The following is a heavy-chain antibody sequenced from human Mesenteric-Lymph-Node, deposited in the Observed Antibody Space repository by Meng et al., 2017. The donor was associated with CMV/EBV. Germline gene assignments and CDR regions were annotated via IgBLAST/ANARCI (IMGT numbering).Heavy chain of an antibody. CDR3: AKAGPQPCGGVNCFSFWSLDY. Sequence: GESLKISCAASGFTFSSYWMHWVRQAPGKGLVWVSFISGNGVKTDYADSAKGRFTISRDNSKNTLFLQMNSLRAEDTAVYWCAKAGPQPCGGVNCFSFWSLDYWGQGTLVTVSS. V-gene: IGHV3-23*01. CDR2: ISGNGVKT. D-gene: IGHD2-15*01. J-gene: IGHJ4*02. CDR1: GFTFSSYW.